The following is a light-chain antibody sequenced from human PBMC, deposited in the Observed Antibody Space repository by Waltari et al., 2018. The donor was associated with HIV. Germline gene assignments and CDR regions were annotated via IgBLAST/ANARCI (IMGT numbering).Light chain of an antibody. CDR2: WAS. CDR3: QQYYSTPWT. Sequence: DIVMTQSPDSLAVSLGERATINCKSSQSVLYSSNNKNYLAWYQQKPGQPPKLLIYWASTREAGVPDRFSGSGSGTDCTLTSRSLQAEDVAGYYCQQYYSTPWTFGQGTKVEIK. CDR1: QSVLYSSNNKNY. J-gene: IGKJ1*01. V-gene: IGKV4-1*01.